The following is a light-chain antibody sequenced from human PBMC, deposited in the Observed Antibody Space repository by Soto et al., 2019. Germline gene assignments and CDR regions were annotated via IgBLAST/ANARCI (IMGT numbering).Light chain of an antibody. CDR2: AAS. Sequence: DIQMTQSPSSLSASIGDSVTITCRASQTIIGYLNWYQQKPGKAPRLLINAASNLQSGVPSRFRGSGSETGFTPTITSLQPEDFATYYCQQSYTTPRTFGQGTKVDIK. J-gene: IGKJ1*01. CDR3: QQSYTTPRT. CDR1: QTIIGY. V-gene: IGKV1-39*01.